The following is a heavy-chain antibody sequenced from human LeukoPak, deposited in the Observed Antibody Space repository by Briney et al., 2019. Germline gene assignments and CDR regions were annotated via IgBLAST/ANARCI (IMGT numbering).Heavy chain of an antibody. CDR3: ARGHSPRNSFGPHYYFDH. D-gene: IGHD5-18*01. CDR2: IYYSGST. J-gene: IGHJ4*02. Sequence: PSETLSLTCSVSGGAFSSGDYFWSWIRQPPGKGLEWIGHIYYSGSTYYNPSLKSRLTMSVDTSKSQFSLKLSSVTAADTAVYYCARGHSPRNSFGPHYYFDHWGQGHLVTVSS. CDR1: GGAFSSGDYF. V-gene: IGHV4-30-4*01.